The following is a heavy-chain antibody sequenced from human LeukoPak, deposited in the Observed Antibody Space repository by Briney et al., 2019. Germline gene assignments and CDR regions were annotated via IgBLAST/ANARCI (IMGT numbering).Heavy chain of an antibody. CDR2: ISSSSSFT. J-gene: IGHJ4*02. CDR3: ARALYGSGSYSTY. V-gene: IGHV3-11*05. Sequence: GGSLRLSCVASGFTFSDFFMTWIRQAPGKGLEWVSYISSSSSFTAYADSVKGRFTISRDNTKNSLYLQMNSLRAEDTAVYYCARALYGSGSYSTYWGQGTLVTVSS. CDR1: GFTFSDFF. D-gene: IGHD3-10*01.